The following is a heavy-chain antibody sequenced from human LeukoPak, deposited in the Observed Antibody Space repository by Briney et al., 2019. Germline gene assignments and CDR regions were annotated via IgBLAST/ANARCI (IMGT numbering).Heavy chain of an antibody. CDR2: IYHSGST. CDR3: ARSSGWYRDDAFDI. J-gene: IGHJ3*02. V-gene: IGHV4-38-2*02. CDR1: GYSISSGDY. D-gene: IGHD6-19*01. Sequence: SETLSHTCTVSGYSISSGDYWGWIRPPPGKGLGWFGSIYHSGSTYYKPSLKSRVTISVDTSKNKFSLKLSTVTAADTAVYYCARSSGWYRDDAFDIWGQGTMVTVSS.